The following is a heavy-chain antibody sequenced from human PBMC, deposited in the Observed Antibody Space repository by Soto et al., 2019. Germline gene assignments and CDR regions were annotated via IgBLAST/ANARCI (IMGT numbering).Heavy chain of an antibody. CDR3: AGAASRVSSVVAAY. V-gene: IGHV1-46*01. CDR2: INPGPNSA. D-gene: IGHD2-15*01. Sequence: QVQLLQSGAAVRKPGASVTVSCKASNDSLSSHFIHWVRQAPGEGLEWMGIINPGPNSASYSKESQGRITLTSDMPSRPVYMQLSNLRSDATAFYYCAGAASRVSSVVAAYWGQGTLVTVSS. J-gene: IGHJ4*02. CDR1: NDSLSSHF.